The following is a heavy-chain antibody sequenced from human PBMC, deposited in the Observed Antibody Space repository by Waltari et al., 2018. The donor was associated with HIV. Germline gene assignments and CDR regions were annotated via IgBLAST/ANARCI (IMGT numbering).Heavy chain of an antibody. J-gene: IGHJ3*02. D-gene: IGHD2-2*01. CDR1: GGSISSSSSY. Sequence: QLQLQESGPGLVKPSETLSLPCTVSGGSISSSSSYWGWIRQPPGKGLEWIGSIYYSGSTYYNPSLKSRVTISVDTSKNQFSLKLSSVTAADTAVYYCARVLVVVPAAMSSGAFDIWGQGTMVTVSS. CDR3: ARVLVVVPAAMSSGAFDI. CDR2: IYYSGST. V-gene: IGHV4-39*07.